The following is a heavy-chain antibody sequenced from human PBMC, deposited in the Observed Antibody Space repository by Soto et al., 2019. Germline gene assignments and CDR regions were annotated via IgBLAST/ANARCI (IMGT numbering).Heavy chain of an antibody. CDR1: GFTFSSYA. V-gene: IGHV3-30-3*01. D-gene: IGHD2-15*01. J-gene: IGHJ3*02. CDR3: ARGSCSGGSCYSYSAHDAFDI. CDR2: ISYDGSNK. Sequence: QVQLVESGGGVVQPGRSLRLSCAASGFTFSSYAMHWVRQAPGKGLEWVAVISYDGSNKYYADSVKGRFTISRDNSKNXLXLXXNSLRAEDTAVYYCARGSCSGGSCYSYSAHDAFDIWGQGTMVTVSS.